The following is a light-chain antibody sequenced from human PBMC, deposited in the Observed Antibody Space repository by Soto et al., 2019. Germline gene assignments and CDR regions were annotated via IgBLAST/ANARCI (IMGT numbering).Light chain of an antibody. CDR2: VAS. Sequence: IQMTQSPSSVSASIGDRVTVTCRAGQDIGTWLARYQQKPGNAPKLLISVASKLESGVPSRFSGSGSGTHFTLTISSLQPEDLATYYCQQCHSFPHTFGQGTKVDIK. CDR3: QQCHSFPHT. V-gene: IGKV1D-12*01. J-gene: IGKJ2*01. CDR1: QDIGTW.